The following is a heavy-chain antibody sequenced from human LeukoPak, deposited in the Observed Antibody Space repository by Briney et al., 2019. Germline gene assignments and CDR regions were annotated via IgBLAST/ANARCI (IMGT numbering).Heavy chain of an antibody. D-gene: IGHD5-18*01. J-gene: IGHJ4*02. V-gene: IGHV5-51*01. CDR1: GYRFTSNW. CDR3: ARGDRGMVPDY. Sequence: GESLKISCKGSGYRFTSNWIGWVRQMPGKGLEWMGIIYPGDSDTRYSPSFQGQVTISADKSITTAYLQWRSLKASDTAMYYCARGDRGMVPDYWGQGTLVTVSS. CDR2: IYPGDSDT.